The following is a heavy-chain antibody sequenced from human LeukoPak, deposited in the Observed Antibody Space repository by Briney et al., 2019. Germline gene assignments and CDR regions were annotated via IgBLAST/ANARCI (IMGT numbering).Heavy chain of an antibody. J-gene: IGHJ6*02. CDR3: ARDHIVVVPAAIRPNYYYYGMDV. CDR1: GGSISSYY. V-gene: IGHV4-59*01. D-gene: IGHD2-2*02. Sequence: SETLSLTCTVSGGSISSYYWSWIRQPPGKGLEWIGYIYYSGSTNYNPSLKSRVTISVDTSKNQFSLKLSSVTAADTAVYYCARDHIVVVPAAIRPNYYYYGMDVWGQGTTVTVSS. CDR2: IYYSGST.